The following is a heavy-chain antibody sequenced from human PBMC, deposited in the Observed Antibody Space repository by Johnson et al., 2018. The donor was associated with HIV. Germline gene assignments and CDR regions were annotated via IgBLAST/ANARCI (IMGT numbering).Heavy chain of an antibody. D-gene: IGHD3-3*01. Sequence: QVQLVESGGGLVQPGGSLRLSCAASGFTFSTYAMSWVRQPPGKGLEWVSYISSSGSTIYYADSVKGRFTISRDNAKNSLYLQMNSLRAEDTAVYYCVLQFLEWLSSDAFDIWGQGTMVTVSS. CDR1: GFTFSTYA. CDR2: ISSSGSTI. CDR3: VLQFLEWLSSDAFDI. V-gene: IGHV3-11*01. J-gene: IGHJ3*02.